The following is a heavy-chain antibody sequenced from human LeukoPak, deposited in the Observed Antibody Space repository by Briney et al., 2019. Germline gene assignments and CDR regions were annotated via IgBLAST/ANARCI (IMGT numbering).Heavy chain of an antibody. CDR3: ARDWYGGQIPYFDY. CDR2: ISSSSSYI. D-gene: IGHD4-23*01. Sequence: GGSLRLSCAASGFTFSSYSMNWVRQAPGKGLEWVSSISSSSSYIYYADSVKGRFTISRDNAKNSLYLQMNSLRAEDTAVYYCARDWYGGQIPYFDYWGQGTLVTVSS. J-gene: IGHJ4*02. V-gene: IGHV3-21*01. CDR1: GFTFSSYS.